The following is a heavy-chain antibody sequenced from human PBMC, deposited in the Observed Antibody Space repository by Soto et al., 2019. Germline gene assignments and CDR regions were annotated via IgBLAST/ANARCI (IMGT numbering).Heavy chain of an antibody. CDR1: GGSISSGGYS. CDR3: ARSAATVTYFDD. J-gene: IGHJ4*02. CDR2: TNHTQST. D-gene: IGHD4-17*01. Sequence: SETLSLTCAVSGGSISSGGYSWSWIRQPPGKGLEWNGNTNHTQSTHCNPSLNSRATTSIDRSKLQCSLKLSSVTAADTAVYYWARSAATVTYFDDWGQGTLVTVSS. V-gene: IGHV4-30-2*01.